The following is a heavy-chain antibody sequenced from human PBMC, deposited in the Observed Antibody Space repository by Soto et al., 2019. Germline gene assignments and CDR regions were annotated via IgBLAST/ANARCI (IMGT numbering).Heavy chain of an antibody. V-gene: IGHV3-30*03. CDR3: AMIRNQYGSGIAFGMDV. CDR1: GFTFSSYG. Sequence: LRLSCAASGFTFSSYGMHWVHQAPGKGLEWVAVISYDGSNKYYADSVKGRFTISRDNSKNTLYLQMNSLRAEDTAVYYCAMIRNQYGSGIAFGMDVWGQGPTVTVSS. CDR2: ISYDGSNK. D-gene: IGHD3-10*01. J-gene: IGHJ6*02.